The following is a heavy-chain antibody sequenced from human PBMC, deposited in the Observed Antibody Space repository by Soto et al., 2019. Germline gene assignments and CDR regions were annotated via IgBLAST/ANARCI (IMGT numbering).Heavy chain of an antibody. CDR2: ISYGGSNK. V-gene: IGHV3-30*03. D-gene: IGHD6-6*01. J-gene: IGHJ5*02. CDR1: GFTFSNYG. CDR3: ARDLQPKAPRSFPGWFDP. Sequence: PGGSLRLSCAAYGFTFSNYGMHWVRQAPGEXLDWVAVISYGGSNKYYADSVKGRFTISRDNSKNTLYLQMNSLRSEDTAVYYCARDLQPKAPRSFPGWFDPRGQGTLVTVSS.